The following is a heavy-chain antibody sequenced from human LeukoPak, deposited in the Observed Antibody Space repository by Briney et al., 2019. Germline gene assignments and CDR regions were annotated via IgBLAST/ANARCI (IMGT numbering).Heavy chain of an antibody. CDR2: IYYSGST. CDR1: GGSISSYY. V-gene: IGHV4-59*08. D-gene: IGHD1-1*01. CDR3: ARHMGLGYTYFYPYFDY. Sequence: PSETLSLPCTVSGGSISSYYWSWIRQPPGKGLEWIGYIYYSGSTNYNPYLKSRVTISVDTSKNQLSLKLSSVTAADTAVYYCARHMGLGYTYFYPYFDYWGQGTLVTVSS. J-gene: IGHJ4*01.